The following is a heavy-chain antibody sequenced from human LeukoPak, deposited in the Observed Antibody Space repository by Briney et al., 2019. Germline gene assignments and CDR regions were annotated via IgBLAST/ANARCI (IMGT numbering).Heavy chain of an antibody. Sequence: GGSLTLSCVASGFTFSSPEMKWVRQAPGKGMEWVLYISSSGSTIYYADSVKGRFTISRDNAKNSLYLQMNSLRAEDTAVYYCARDGSTGASRYNWFDPWGQGTLVTVSS. J-gene: IGHJ5*02. CDR2: ISSSGSTI. CDR3: ARDGSTGASRYNWFDP. CDR1: GFTFSSPE. V-gene: IGHV3-48*03. D-gene: IGHD1-1*01.